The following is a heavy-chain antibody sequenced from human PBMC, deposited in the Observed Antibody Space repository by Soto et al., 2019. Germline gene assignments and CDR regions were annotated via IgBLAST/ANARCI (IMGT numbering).Heavy chain of an antibody. Sequence: SGPTLVNPTQTLTLTCTFSGFSLSTSGMCVSWIRQPPGKALEWLARIDWDDDKYYSTSLKTRLTISKDTSKNQVVLTMTNMDPVDTATYYCARIRGGCSGGSWYYYANAFDIWGQGTMVTVSS. CDR2: IDWDDDK. J-gene: IGHJ3*02. CDR3: ARIRGGCSGGSWYYYANAFDI. CDR1: GFSLSTSGMC. V-gene: IGHV2-70*11. D-gene: IGHD2-15*01.